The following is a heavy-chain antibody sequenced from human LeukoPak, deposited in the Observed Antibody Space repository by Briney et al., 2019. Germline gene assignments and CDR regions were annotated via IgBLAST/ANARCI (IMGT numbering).Heavy chain of an antibody. V-gene: IGHV3-74*01. CDR2: INSDGSST. CDR3: AREDGYSYFFDY. Sequence: PGGSLRLSCAASGFTFSSYWMHWVRQAPGKGLVWVSRINSDGSSTSYADSVKGRFTISRDNAKNTLYLQMNSLRAEDTAVYYCAREDGYSYFFDYWGQGTLVTVSS. D-gene: IGHD5-18*01. CDR1: GFTFSSYW. J-gene: IGHJ4*02.